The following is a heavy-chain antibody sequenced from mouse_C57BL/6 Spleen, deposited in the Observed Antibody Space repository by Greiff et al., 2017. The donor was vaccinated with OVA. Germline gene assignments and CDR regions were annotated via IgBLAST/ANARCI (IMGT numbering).Heavy chain of an antibody. J-gene: IGHJ3*01. D-gene: IGHD2-1*01. V-gene: IGHV5-17*01. CDR2: ISSGSSTI. CDR3: AIYYGNLFAY. CDR1: GFTFSDYG. Sequence: EVKVVESGGGLVKLGGSLKLSCAASGFTFSDYGMHWVRQAPEKGLEWVAYISSGSSTIYYADTVKGRFTISRDNAKNTLFLQMTSLRSEDTAMYYCAIYYGNLFAYWGQGTLVTVSA.